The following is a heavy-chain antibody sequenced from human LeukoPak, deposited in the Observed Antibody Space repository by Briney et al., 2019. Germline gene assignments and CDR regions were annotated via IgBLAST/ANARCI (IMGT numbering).Heavy chain of an antibody. J-gene: IGHJ6*02. V-gene: IGHV3-48*01. D-gene: IGHD6-13*01. CDR2: INPNSKSI. Sequence: GGSLRLYCAASGFSFSDFSMNWVRQVTGMGLDDIAYINPNSKSIWYTDSVKGRFTISRDNSKNTLYLQMNSLRAEDTAFYYRASTYSSSWFGMDVWGQGTTVTVSS. CDR1: GFSFSDFS. CDR3: ASTYSSSWFGMDV.